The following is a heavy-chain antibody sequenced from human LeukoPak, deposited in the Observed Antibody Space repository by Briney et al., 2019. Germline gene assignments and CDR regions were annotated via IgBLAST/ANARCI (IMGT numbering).Heavy chain of an antibody. D-gene: IGHD3-9*01. CDR1: GYTFTNYG. V-gene: IGHV1-18*01. Sequence: GSSVHVSYQASGYTFTNYGISWVRQAPGQGLDWMEWISPYNCNTNYEHKLQGRVNLTTDTSTRPAHLELERLGSDDTAVYYLSRGYYDFLTGYYNPHAFDIWGQGTMVTVSS. J-gene: IGHJ3*02. CDR2: ISPYNCNT. CDR3: SRGYYDFLTGYYNPHAFDI.